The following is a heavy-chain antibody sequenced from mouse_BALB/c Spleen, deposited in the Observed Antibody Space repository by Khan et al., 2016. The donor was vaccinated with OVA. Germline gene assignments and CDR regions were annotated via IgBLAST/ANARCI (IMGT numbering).Heavy chain of an antibody. CDR2: ISSGGDYT. CDR1: GFTFSSYS. CDR3: ASHLTGSFAY. D-gene: IGHD4-1*01. J-gene: IGHJ3*01. V-gene: IGHV5-6*01. Sequence: EVQLVESGGDLVKPGGSLKLSCAASGFTFSSYSMSWVRQTPDKRLEWVATISSGGDYTYYPDNVKGRFTISRDNAKNTLYLQMSSLKSEDTAMYYCASHLTGSFAYWCQGTRVTVSA.